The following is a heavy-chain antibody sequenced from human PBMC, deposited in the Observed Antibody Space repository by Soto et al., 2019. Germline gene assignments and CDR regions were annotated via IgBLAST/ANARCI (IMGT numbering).Heavy chain of an antibody. J-gene: IGHJ4*02. CDR3: ASSRYGDYNTFDY. D-gene: IGHD4-17*01. CDR1: GGSISSGGYY. CDR2: IYYSGST. Sequence: SSETLSLTCTVSGGSISSGGYYWSWIRQHPGKGLEWIGYIYYSGSTYYNPSLKSRVTISVDTSKNQFSLKLSSVTAADTAVYYCASSRYGDYNTFDYWGQGTLVTVSS. V-gene: IGHV4-31*03.